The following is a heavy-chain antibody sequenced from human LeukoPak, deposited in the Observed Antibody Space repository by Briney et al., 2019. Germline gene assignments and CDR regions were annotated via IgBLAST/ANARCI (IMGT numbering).Heavy chain of an antibody. CDR1: GYTFSNYY. J-gene: IGHJ6*02. D-gene: IGHD3-3*01. CDR2: INAGGGFT. Sequence: ASVKVSCKASGYTFSNYYMHWVRQAPGQGLEWMGIINAGGGFTSYAQKFQGRLTMTRDMSASTVYMELSSLRSEDTAVYFCARGRFDFWSASPLYYYGMDVWGQGTTVAV. CDR3: ARGRFDFWSASPLYYYGMDV. V-gene: IGHV1-46*01.